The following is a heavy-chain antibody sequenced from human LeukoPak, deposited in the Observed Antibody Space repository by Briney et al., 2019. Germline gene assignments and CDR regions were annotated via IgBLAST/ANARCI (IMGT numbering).Heavy chain of an antibody. D-gene: IGHD3-3*01. J-gene: IGHJ4*02. CDR3: ASTYDFWSGYDYYFDY. CDR1: GGTFSSYA. V-gene: IGHV1-69*01. Sequence: ASVKVSCKASGGTFSSYAISWVRQAPGQGLEWMGGIIPIFGTANYAQKFQGRVTITADESTSTAYMELSSLRSEDTAVYYCASTYDFWSGYDYYFDYWGQGTLVTVSS. CDR2: IIPIFGTA.